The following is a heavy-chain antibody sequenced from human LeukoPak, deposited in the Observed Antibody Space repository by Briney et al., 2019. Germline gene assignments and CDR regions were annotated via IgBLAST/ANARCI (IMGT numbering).Heavy chain of an antibody. CDR3: ATDDSGSYWGGFDY. J-gene: IGHJ4*02. CDR2: INPNNGGT. CDR1: GYTFTGYY. D-gene: IGHD1-26*01. V-gene: IGHV1-2*02. Sequence: ASVNVSCKASGYTFTGYYMHWVRQAPGQGLEWMGWINPNNGGTNYAQKFQGRVTMTRDTSISTAYLELSSLTSDDTAVYYCATDDSGSYWGGFDYWGQGTLVTVSS.